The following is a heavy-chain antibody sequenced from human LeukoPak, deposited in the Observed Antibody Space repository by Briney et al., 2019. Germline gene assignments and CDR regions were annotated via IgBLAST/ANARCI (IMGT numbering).Heavy chain of an antibody. CDR1: GFTFSSYW. V-gene: IGHV3-74*01. J-gene: IGHJ4*02. D-gene: IGHD3-16*01. CDR3: VRGYYGPDY. Sequence: PGGSLRLSCAASGFTFSSYWMHWVRQVPGKGLVWVSRINNEGSSTTYADSVKGRFTISRDNAKNTLNLQMNSLRVEDTAVYYRVRGYYGPDYWGQGTLVTVSS. CDR2: INNEGSST.